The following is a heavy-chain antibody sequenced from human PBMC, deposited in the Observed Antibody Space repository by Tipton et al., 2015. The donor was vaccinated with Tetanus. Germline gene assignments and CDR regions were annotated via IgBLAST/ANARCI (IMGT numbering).Heavy chain of an antibody. CDR2: IYYSGST. J-gene: IGHJ4*02. V-gene: IGHV4-61*01. Sequence: TLSLTCTVSGGSVSNGSYYWSWIRQPPGKGLEWIGYIYYSGSTNYNPSLKSRVTISVGTSKNQFSLKLSSVTAADTAVYYCARGTGDYWGQGTLVTVSS. D-gene: IGHD1-14*01. CDR3: ARGTGDY. CDR1: GGSVSNGSYY.